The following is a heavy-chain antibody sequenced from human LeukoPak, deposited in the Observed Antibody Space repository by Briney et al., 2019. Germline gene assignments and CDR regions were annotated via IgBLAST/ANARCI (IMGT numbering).Heavy chain of an antibody. CDR2: INPNSGST. CDR3: ARHSPVGIYYFDY. J-gene: IGHJ4*02. CDR1: GYTFTGYY. Sequence: ASVKVSCKASGYTFTGYYMHWVRQAPGQGLEWMGWINPNSGSTNYAQKFQGRVTMTRDTSISTAYMELSRLRSDDTAVYYCARHSPVGIYYFDYWGQGTLVTVSS. V-gene: IGHV1-2*02. D-gene: IGHD1-26*01.